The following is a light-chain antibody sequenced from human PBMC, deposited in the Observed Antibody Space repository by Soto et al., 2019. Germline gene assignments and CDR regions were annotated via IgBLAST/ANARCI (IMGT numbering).Light chain of an antibody. CDR2: WAS. CDR3: QQFPGT. V-gene: IGKV4-1*01. J-gene: IGKJ3*01. Sequence: DIVMTQSPDSLAVSLGERATINCKSSQSVLYSSNNKNYLAWYQQKPGQPPKLLIYWASTRESGVPDRFSGSGSGTDFTLTISSLQAEDVAVYYCQQFPGTFGPGTKVDIK. CDR1: QSVLYSSNNKNY.